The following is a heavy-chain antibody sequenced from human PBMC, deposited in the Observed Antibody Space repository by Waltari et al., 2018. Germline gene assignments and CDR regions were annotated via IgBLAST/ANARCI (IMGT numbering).Heavy chain of an antibody. V-gene: IGHV5-10-1*03. CDR2: MDPSDSYT. J-gene: IGHJ6*02. Sequence: EVQLVQSGAEVKKPGESLRISCKGSGYNFTSYWISWVRQVPGKGLEGMGMMDPSDSYTNFSPSCQGHVTISVDKSISTAYVQWSSLKASDTAMYYCARHLPDYYYYGVDVWGQGTTVTVSS. CDR3: ARHLPDYYYYGVDV. CDR1: GYNFTSYW.